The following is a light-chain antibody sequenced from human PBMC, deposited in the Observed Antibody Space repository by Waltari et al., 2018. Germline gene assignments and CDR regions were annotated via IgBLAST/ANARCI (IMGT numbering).Light chain of an antibody. CDR1: SSDVGSYNL. V-gene: IGLV2-23*01. CDR2: EGY. CDR3: CSYANNRPRV. Sequence: QSALTQPASVSGSPGQSITISCTGTSSDVGSYNLVSWYQQHPGKAPKPIIYEGYKRPSVVSNRFSGSKSGDTASLTISGVQAEDEADYYCCSYANNRPRVFGGGTKLTVL. J-gene: IGLJ3*02.